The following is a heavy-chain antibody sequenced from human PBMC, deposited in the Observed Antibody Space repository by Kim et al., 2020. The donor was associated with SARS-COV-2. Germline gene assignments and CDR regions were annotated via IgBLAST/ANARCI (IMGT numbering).Heavy chain of an antibody. CDR2: TTREGDGS. Sequence: GGSLRLSCSASGFTFSDSAIHWVRRAPGMGLQYVSATTREGDGSLYADSVQVRFTIFRDNSKNTLYLQMSGRRLEDTAVYYCVGYGRNYGAVHWGQGTLVSVS. J-gene: IGHJ4*02. CDR3: VGYGRNYGAVH. D-gene: IGHD1-7*01. CDR1: GFTFSDSA. V-gene: IGHV3-64D*06.